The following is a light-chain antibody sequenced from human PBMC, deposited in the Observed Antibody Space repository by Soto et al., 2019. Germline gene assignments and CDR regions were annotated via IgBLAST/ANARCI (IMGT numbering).Light chain of an antibody. CDR2: GAS. J-gene: IGKJ4*01. CDR1: QSVSSSY. V-gene: IGKV3-20*01. Sequence: EIVLTQSPGTLSLSPGERATLSCRASQSVSSSYLAWYQQKPGQAPRLLIYGASSRATGIPDRFSGSGSGTDFTLTISRLEPEDFAVYYCHQYDNSPLTFSGGTKVEIK. CDR3: HQYDNSPLT.